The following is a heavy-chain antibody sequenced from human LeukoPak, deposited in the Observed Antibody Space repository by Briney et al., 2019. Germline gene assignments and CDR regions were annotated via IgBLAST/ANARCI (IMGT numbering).Heavy chain of an antibody. CDR2: ISPYNGNA. J-gene: IGHJ4*02. Sequence: ASVKVSCKASGYTFTNYGISWVRQAPGQGLEWMGWISPYNGNANYAQKLQDRVTMTTDTSTSTACMELRSLRSDDTAVYYCARGMEQWLVTGFAYWGQGTLVTVSS. V-gene: IGHV1-18*01. D-gene: IGHD6-19*01. CDR3: ARGMEQWLVTGFAY. CDR1: GYTFTNYG.